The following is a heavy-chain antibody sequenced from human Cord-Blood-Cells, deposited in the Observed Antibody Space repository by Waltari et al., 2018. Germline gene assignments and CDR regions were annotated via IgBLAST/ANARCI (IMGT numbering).Heavy chain of an antibody. CDR1: GGSISSYY. CDR2: IYYSGST. D-gene: IGHD3-10*01. V-gene: IGHV4-59*01. J-gene: IGHJ6*02. Sequence: QVQLQESGPGLVKPSETLSLTCTVSGGSISSYYWRWIRQPPGKGLEWIGYIYYSGSTNYNPSLKSRVTISVDTSKNQFSLKLSSVTAADTAVYYCARDSYGSGSYYYYYYGMDVWGQGTTVTVSS. CDR3: ARDSYGSGSYYYYYYGMDV.